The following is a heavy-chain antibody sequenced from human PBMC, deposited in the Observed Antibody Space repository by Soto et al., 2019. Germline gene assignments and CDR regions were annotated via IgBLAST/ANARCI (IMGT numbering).Heavy chain of an antibody. CDR1: GGSISNTNYY. CDR2: IYHSGTT. CDR3: ASAIYSGAWSSFDY. J-gene: IGHJ4*02. D-gene: IGHD2-21*02. Sequence: QVQLQESGPGLVKPSETLSLTCTVSGGSISNTNYYWVWIRQPPGKGLEWIGNIYHSGTTYYNPSLKSRVTISVDTSKNPLSLKLTSVTAADTAVYYCASAIYSGAWSSFDYWGQGTLVTVPS. V-gene: IGHV4-39*01.